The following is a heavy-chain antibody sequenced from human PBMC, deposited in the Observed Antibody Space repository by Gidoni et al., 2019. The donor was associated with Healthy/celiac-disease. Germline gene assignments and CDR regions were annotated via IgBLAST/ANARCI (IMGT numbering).Heavy chain of an antibody. J-gene: IGHJ6*02. CDR3: ARGNTVTSGGDYYYYYGMDV. CDR2: INWNGGST. Sequence: EVQLVESGGGVVRPGGSLRLSCAASGFTFDDYGMSWVRQAPGKGLEWVSGINWNGGSTGYADSVKGRFTISRDNAKNSLYLQMNSLRAEDTALYHCARGNTVTSGGDYYYYYGMDVWGQGTTVTVSS. D-gene: IGHD4-17*01. V-gene: IGHV3-20*01. CDR1: GFTFDDYG.